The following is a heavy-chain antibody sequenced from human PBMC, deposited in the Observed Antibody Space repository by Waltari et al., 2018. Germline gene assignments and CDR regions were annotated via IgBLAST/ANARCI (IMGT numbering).Heavy chain of an antibody. V-gene: IGHV1-24*01. D-gene: IGHD3-10*01. CDR1: GYTLTELS. CDR3: ARADKAYGSGSSFDY. CDR2: FDPEDGET. J-gene: IGHJ4*02. Sequence: QVQLVQSGAAVKKPGSSVKVSCKVSGYTLTELSMHWVRQAPGKGLEWMGGFDPEDGETIYAQEFQGRVTITRDTSASTAYMELSSLRSEDMAVYYCARADKAYGSGSSFDYWGQGTLVTVSS.